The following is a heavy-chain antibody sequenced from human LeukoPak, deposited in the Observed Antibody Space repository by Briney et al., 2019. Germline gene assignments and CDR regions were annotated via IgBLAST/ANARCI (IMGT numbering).Heavy chain of an antibody. CDR2: IIPILGIA. CDR1: GGTFSSYT. V-gene: IGHV1-69*02. D-gene: IGHD2-21*02. J-gene: IGHJ3*02. CDR3: ARVLPLLAFDI. Sequence: SVKVSCKASGGTFSSYTISWVRQAPGQGLEWMGRIIPILGIANHAQKFQGRVTITADKSTSTAYMELSSLRSEDTAVYYCARVLPLLAFDIWGQGTMVTVSS.